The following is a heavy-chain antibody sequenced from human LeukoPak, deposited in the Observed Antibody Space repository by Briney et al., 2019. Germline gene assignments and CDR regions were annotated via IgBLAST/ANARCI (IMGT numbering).Heavy chain of an antibody. CDR3: ARDQTGYYGSGSYQE. CDR2: IKQDGSEK. CDR1: GFTFTSYA. D-gene: IGHD3-10*01. V-gene: IGHV3-7*03. Sequence: GGSLRLSCAASGFTFTSYAMHWVRQAPGKGLEWVANIKQDGSEKYYVDSAKGRFTISRDNAKNSLYLQMNSLRAEDTAVYYCARDQTGYYGSGSYQEWGQGTLVTVSS. J-gene: IGHJ4*02.